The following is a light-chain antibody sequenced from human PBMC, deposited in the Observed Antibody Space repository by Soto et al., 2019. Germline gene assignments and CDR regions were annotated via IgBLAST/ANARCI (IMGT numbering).Light chain of an antibody. CDR3: QQTYSTSVT. Sequence: DIQLTQSPSSLSASVGDRVTITCRASQSISPFLNWYQRKPGKAPKLLIYAASTLHTGVPSHFSGSGSGTEFTLTIDGLQPDDFATYSCQQTYSTSVTFGQGTRLDFK. CDR2: AAS. J-gene: IGKJ2*01. CDR1: QSISPF. V-gene: IGKV1-39*01.